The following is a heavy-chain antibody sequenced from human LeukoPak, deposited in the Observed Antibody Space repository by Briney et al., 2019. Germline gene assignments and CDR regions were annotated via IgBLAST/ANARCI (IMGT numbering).Heavy chain of an antibody. CDR3: ARDSKTSYDYVWGSYRMTDAFDI. CDR2: IIPIFGTA. Sequence: SVKVSCKASGGTFSSNAISWVRQAPGQGLEWMGGIIPIFGTANYAQKFQGRVTITADESTSTAYMELSSLRSEDTAVYYCARDSKTSYDYVWGSYRMTDAFDIWGQGTMVTVSS. V-gene: IGHV1-69*01. D-gene: IGHD3-16*02. CDR1: GGTFSSNA. J-gene: IGHJ3*02.